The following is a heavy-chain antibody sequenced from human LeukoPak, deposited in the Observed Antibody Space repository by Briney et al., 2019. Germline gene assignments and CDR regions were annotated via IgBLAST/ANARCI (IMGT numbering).Heavy chain of an antibody. CDR2: IYYSGTT. V-gene: IGHV4-59*01. D-gene: IGHD6-13*01. CDR3: ARGVYIAAAQYGY. J-gene: IGHJ4*02. CDR1: GGSISSYY. Sequence: PSETLSLTCTVSGGSISSYYWSWIRQPPGKGLEWIGYIYYSGTTNYNPSLKSRVTISVEKSKNQFSLKLSSVTAADTAVYYCARGVYIAAAQYGYWGQGTLVTVSS.